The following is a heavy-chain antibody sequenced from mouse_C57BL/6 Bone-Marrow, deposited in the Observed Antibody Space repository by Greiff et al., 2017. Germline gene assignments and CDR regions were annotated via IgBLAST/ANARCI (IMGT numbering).Heavy chain of an antibody. Sequence: VQLQQPGAELVRPGTSVKLSCKASGYTFTSYWMHWVKQRPGQGLEWTGVIDPSDSYTNYNQKFKGKATLTVDTSSSTAYMQLSSLTSEDSAVYYCARHGSSLFDYWGQGTTLTVSS. CDR1: GYTFTSYW. J-gene: IGHJ2*01. V-gene: IGHV1-59*01. CDR2: IDPSDSYT. D-gene: IGHD1-1*01. CDR3: ARHGSSLFDY.